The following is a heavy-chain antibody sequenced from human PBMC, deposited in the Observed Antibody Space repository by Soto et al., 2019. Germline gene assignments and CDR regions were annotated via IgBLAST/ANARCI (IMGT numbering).Heavy chain of an antibody. J-gene: IGHJ4*02. CDR1: GFTFSSYW. V-gene: IGHV3-74*01. CDR3: ARGGSSRWGQNADY. CDR2: INSDGSSK. D-gene: IGHD6-13*01. Sequence: EVQLVESGGGLVQPGGSLRLSCAASGFTFSSYWMHWVRQAPGKGLVWVSRINSDGSSKTYADSVKGRFTISRDNAKNTLYLQMNSLRAEDTAVYYCARGGSSRWGQNADYWGQGTLVTVSS.